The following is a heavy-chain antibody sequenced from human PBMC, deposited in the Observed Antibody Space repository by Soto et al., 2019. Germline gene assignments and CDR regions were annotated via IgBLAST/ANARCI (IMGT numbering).Heavy chain of an antibody. Sequence: NLSENLSLTCTVSGGSISSSNYYWGWIRQPPGKGLEWIGSINYSGSTYYNPSLKSRVTISVDTSKNQNSLKLRSVAAADTAVYNCASLVLRAYYYAMYVLGPGSTGTFAS. CDR1: GGSISSSNYY. CDR3: ASLVLRAYYYAMYV. D-gene: IGHD2-21*01. V-gene: IGHV4-39*01. J-gene: IGHJ6*02. CDR2: INYSGST.